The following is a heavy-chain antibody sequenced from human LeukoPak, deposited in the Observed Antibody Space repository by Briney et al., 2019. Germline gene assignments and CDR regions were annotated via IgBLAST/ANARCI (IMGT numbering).Heavy chain of an antibody. J-gene: IGHJ4*02. D-gene: IGHD1-26*01. CDR2: FDPQGGDT. Sequence: ASVKVSCKVSGYTLTELYMHWVRQAPGKGLEWMGGFDPQGGDTVYAQKFKGRVTMTGDTSTHTAYMELSSLRSEDTAVFYCAASLYYRYSGSYFLVRPHYFDYWGQGTLVTVSS. CDR1: GYTLTELY. V-gene: IGHV1-24*01. CDR3: AASLYYRYSGSYFLVRPHYFDY.